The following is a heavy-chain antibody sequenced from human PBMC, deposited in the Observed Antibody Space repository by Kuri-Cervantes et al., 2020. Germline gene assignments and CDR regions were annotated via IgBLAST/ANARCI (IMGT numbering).Heavy chain of an antibody. CDR1: GYTFTSYG. CDR3: ARGVRWFRESAGRQYYYYYYMDV. Sequence: ASVKVSCKASGYTFTSYGISWVRQAPGQGLEWMGIINPSGGSTSYAQKFQGRVTMTRDTSTSTVYMELSSLRSEDTAVYYCARGVRWFRESAGRQYYYYYYMDVWGKGTTVTVSS. CDR2: INPSGGST. J-gene: IGHJ6*03. D-gene: IGHD3-10*01. V-gene: IGHV1-46*01.